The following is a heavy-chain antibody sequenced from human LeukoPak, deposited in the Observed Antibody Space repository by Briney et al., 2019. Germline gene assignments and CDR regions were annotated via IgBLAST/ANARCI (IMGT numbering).Heavy chain of an antibody. Sequence: GGSLRLSCAASGFTYNRAWMSWVRQAPGKGLEWIGRIKSRTDGGTTDYAAPVKGRFTISRDDSKSMLYLQMNSLKNEDTAVYFCTLFYYDSSGYYEAIGYSYGKDVWGQGTTVTVSS. CDR1: GFTYNRAW. V-gene: IGHV3-15*01. CDR3: TLFYYDSSGYYEAIGYSYGKDV. D-gene: IGHD3-22*01. CDR2: IKSRTDGGTT. J-gene: IGHJ6*02.